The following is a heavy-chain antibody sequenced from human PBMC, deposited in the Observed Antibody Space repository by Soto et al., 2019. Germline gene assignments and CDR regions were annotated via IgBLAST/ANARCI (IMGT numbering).Heavy chain of an antibody. CDR1: GYAFTTYG. Sequence: QVHLVQSGAEVKKPGASVKVSCKGSGYAFTTYGITWVRQAPGQGLEWMGWISAHNGNTNYAQKLQGRVTFTADESTTTAYLELTSLRSEDTAVYYCARGGPENDYWGQGTLVTVSS. V-gene: IGHV1-18*01. CDR2: ISAHNGNT. D-gene: IGHD1-26*01. J-gene: IGHJ4*02. CDR3: ARGGPENDY.